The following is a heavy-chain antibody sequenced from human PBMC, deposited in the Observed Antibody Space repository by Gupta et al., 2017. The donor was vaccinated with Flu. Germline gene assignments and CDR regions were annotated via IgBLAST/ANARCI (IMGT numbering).Heavy chain of an antibody. Sequence: QAPGRALEWLAHIFSNAEKSYMTSLRSRLTISQDISQNQVVLTVTSVDPLDTATYYCARTKKYTITTSDAMDVWGPGTTVTVSS. V-gene: IGHV2-26*01. CDR2: IFSNAEK. CDR3: ARTKKYTITTSDAMDV. D-gene: IGHD5-12*01. J-gene: IGHJ6*02.